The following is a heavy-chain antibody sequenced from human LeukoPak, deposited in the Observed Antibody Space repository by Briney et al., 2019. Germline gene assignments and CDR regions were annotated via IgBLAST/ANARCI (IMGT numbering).Heavy chain of an antibody. D-gene: IGHD3-10*01. CDR1: GFTFSSYG. CDR2: ISYDGSNK. CDR3: ARDRGYLDY. J-gene: IGHJ4*02. V-gene: IGHV3-30*03. Sequence: GGSLRLSCAASGFTFSSYGMHWVRQAPGKGLEWVAVISYDGSNKYYADSVKGRFTISRDNSKNTLYLQMNSLRAEDTAVYYCARDRGYLDYWGQGTLVTVSS.